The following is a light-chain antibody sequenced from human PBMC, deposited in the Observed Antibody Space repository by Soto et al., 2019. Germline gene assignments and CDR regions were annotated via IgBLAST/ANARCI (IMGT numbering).Light chain of an antibody. J-gene: IGKJ2*01. CDR2: KAS. Sequence: DVVMTQSPLSLSVTLGQPASISCRSTQSLVYSDGSAYLNWFHQRPGQSPRRLIYKASNRDSGVPDRFSGSGSGTDFTLMISRVEAEDVVVYSCLQGTHWPYTFGQGTKLEIK. CDR3: LQGTHWPYT. V-gene: IGKV2-30*01. CDR1: QSLVYSDGSAY.